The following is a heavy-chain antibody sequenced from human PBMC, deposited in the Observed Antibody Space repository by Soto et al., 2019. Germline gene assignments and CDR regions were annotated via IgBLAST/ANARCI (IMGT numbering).Heavy chain of an antibody. CDR1: GGTFSSYA. V-gene: IGHV1-69*13. CDR3: ASGYDILTGYYKGVGYYFDY. J-gene: IGHJ4*02. D-gene: IGHD3-9*01. CDR2: IIPIFGTA. Sequence: ASVKVSCKASGGTFSSYAISWVRQAPGQGLEWMGGIIPIFGTANYAQKFQGRVTITADESTSTAYMELSSLRSEDTAVYYCASGYDILTGYYKGVGYYFDYWGQGTLVTVSS.